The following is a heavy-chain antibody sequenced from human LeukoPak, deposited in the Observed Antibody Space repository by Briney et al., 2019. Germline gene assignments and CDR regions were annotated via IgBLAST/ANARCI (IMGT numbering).Heavy chain of an antibody. CDR2: ISGSGGNT. J-gene: IGHJ5*02. V-gene: IGHV3-23*01. CDR1: GLTFSSCA. CDR3: ARDQGPNWFDP. Sequence: GGSLRLSCAASGLTFSSCAMSWVRQAPGKGLEWVSAISGSGGNTYYADSVKGRFTISRDNSKNTLYLQMNSLRAEDTAVYYCARDQGPNWFDPWGQGTLATVSS.